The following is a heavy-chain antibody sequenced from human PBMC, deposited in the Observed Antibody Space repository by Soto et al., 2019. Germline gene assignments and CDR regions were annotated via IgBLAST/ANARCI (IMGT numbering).Heavy chain of an antibody. V-gene: IGHV1-18*01. Sequence: QVQLVQSGAEVKKPGASVKVSCKASGYTFTSYGISWVRQAPGQGLEWMGWISAYNGNTNYAQKLQGRVTMTTDTSTSIAYMELRSLRSDDTAVYYCARVLRIAVARYYFDYWGQGTLVTVSS. CDR3: ARVLRIAVARYYFDY. J-gene: IGHJ4*02. CDR1: GYTFTSYG. D-gene: IGHD6-19*01. CDR2: ISAYNGNT.